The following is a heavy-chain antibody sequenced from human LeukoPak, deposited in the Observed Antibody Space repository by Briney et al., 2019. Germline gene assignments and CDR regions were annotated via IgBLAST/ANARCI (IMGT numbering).Heavy chain of an antibody. D-gene: IGHD5-12*01. J-gene: IGHJ4*02. CDR3: AKGGRYSGYDFGDFDY. Sequence: GGSLRLSCAASGFTFSSYGMSWVRQAPGKGLEWVSAISGSGGSTYYTDSVKGRFTISRDNSKNTLYLQMNSLRAEDTAVYYCAKGGRYSGYDFGDFDYWGQGTLVTVSS. V-gene: IGHV3-23*01. CDR1: GFTFSSYG. CDR2: ISGSGGST.